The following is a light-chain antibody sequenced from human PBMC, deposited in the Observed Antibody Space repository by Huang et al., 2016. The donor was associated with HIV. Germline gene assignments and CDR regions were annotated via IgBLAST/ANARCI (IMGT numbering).Light chain of an antibody. Sequence: DIVMTQSPDSLAVSLGERATINCKSSQSVLYRSNNKNYLAWYQQKPGQPPKLLIYGASTRESGVPDRFTGSGSGTDVSLTSSSLQAEDVAVYYCQQYDTSPWTFGQGTKVEIK. CDR2: GAS. CDR1: QSVLYRSNNKNY. V-gene: IGKV4-1*01. J-gene: IGKJ1*01. CDR3: QQYDTSPWT.